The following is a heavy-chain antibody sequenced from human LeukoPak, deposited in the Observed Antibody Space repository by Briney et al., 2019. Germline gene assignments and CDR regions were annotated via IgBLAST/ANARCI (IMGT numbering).Heavy chain of an antibody. CDR3: AKGSGRYWTFFDF. D-gene: IGHD1-26*01. CDR2: ISWNSGSI. CDR1: GFTFEDYA. V-gene: IGHV3-9*01. J-gene: IGHJ4*02. Sequence: GRSLRLSCSVSGFTFEDYAMHWVRQARGKGLEWVSGISWNSGSIDYVESVKGRFTISRDNAENSLYLQMNSLRPEDTALYYCAKGSGRYWTFFDFWGQGTLVAVPS.